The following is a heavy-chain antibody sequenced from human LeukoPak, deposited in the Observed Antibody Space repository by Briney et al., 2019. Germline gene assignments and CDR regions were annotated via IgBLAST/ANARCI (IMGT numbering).Heavy chain of an antibody. CDR2: INHSGST. Sequence: PSETLSLTCAVYGGSFSGYYWSWIRRPPGKGLEWIGEINHSGSTNYNPSLKSRVTISVNTSKNQFSLKLSSVTAADTAVYYCARGYSYGSRTYYYYYGMDVWGQGTTVTVSS. J-gene: IGHJ6*02. CDR3: ARGYSYGSRTYYYYYGMDV. D-gene: IGHD5-18*01. CDR1: GGSFSGYY. V-gene: IGHV4-34*01.